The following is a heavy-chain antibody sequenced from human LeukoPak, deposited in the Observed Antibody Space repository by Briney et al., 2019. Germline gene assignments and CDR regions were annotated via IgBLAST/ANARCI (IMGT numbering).Heavy chain of an antibody. D-gene: IGHD5-12*01. CDR3: ADGEWLRLPWYYYGMDV. V-gene: IGHV1-69*02. CDR1: GYTFTSYY. Sequence: SVKVSCKASGYTFTSYYMHWVRQAPGQGLEWMGRIIPILGIANYAQKFQGRVTITADKSTSTAYMELSSLRSEDTAVYYCADGEWLRLPWYYYGMDVWGQGTTVTVSS. CDR2: IIPILGIA. J-gene: IGHJ6*02.